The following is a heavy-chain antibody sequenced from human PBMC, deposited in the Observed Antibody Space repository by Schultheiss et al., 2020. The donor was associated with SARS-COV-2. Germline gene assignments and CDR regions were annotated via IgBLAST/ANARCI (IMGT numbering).Heavy chain of an antibody. CDR2: IYSSGST. D-gene: IGHD1-1*01. Sequence: SETLSLTCTVSGGSLSEYFWSWIRQPPGKGLEWIGYIYSSGSTNYNPSLKSRVTISVDTSKNQFSLKLSSVTAADTAVYYCARTTPENWFDPWGQGTLVTVSS. CDR1: GGSLSEYF. CDR3: ARTTPENWFDP. V-gene: IGHV4-59*01. J-gene: IGHJ5*02.